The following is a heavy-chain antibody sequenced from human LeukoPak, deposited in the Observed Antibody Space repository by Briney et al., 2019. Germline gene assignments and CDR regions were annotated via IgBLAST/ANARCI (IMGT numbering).Heavy chain of an antibody. J-gene: IGHJ6*02. CDR1: GGSISSSSYY. CDR2: IYYDGST. Sequence: SETLSHTCAVSGGSISSSSYYWGWIRQPPGKGLEWIGNIYYDGSTYYNPSLKSRLTISIDTSKNQFSLKLSSVTATDAAVYYCARQETSDVWDHYYGMDVWGQGTAVTVSS. V-gene: IGHV4-39*01. D-gene: IGHD1-26*01. CDR3: ARQETSDVWDHYYGMDV.